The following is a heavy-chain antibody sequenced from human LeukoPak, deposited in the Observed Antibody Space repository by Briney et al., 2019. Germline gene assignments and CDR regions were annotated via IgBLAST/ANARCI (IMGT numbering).Heavy chain of an antibody. D-gene: IGHD5-24*01. CDR3: AKSEMATIPYYFDY. Sequence: GGSLRLSCAASGFTFDDYAMHWVRQAPGKGLEWVSGISWNSGSIGYADSVKGRSTISRDNAKNSLYLQMNSLRAEDTALYYCAKSEMATIPYYFDYWGQGTLVTVSS. J-gene: IGHJ4*02. V-gene: IGHV3-9*01. CDR2: ISWNSGSI. CDR1: GFTFDDYA.